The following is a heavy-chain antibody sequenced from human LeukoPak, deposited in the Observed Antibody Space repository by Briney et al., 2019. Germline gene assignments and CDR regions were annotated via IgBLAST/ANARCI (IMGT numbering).Heavy chain of an antibody. CDR2: IRYDGSNK. D-gene: IGHD4/OR15-4a*01. CDR1: GFTFSSYG. J-gene: IGHJ4*02. V-gene: IGHV3-30*02. Sequence: GSLRLSCAASGFTFSSYGMHWVRQAPGKGLGWVAFIRYDGSNKYYADSVKGRFTISRDNSKNTLYLQMNSLRAEDTAVYYCAKGLTTIPGRCDYWGQGTLVTVSS. CDR3: AKGLTTIPGRCDY.